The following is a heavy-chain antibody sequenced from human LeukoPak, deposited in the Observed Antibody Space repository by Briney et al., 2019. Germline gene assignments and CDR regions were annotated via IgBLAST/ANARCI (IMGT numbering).Heavy chain of an antibody. CDR1: GFTLSSYT. D-gene: IGHD3-22*01. J-gene: IGHJ5*02. CDR3: ARVLSGSWDWFDP. CDR2: IWYDGSNK. Sequence: GGSLRLSCAASGFTLSSYTMNWVRQAPGKGLEWVAVIWYDGSNKYYADSVKGRFTISRDNSKNTLYLQMNSLRAEDTAVYYCARVLSGSWDWFDPWGQGTLVTVSS. V-gene: IGHV3-33*08.